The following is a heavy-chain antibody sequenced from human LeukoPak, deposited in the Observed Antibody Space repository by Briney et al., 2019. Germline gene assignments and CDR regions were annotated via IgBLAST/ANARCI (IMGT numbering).Heavy chain of an antibody. CDR1: GFTVSSNY. CDR2: IYSGGST. Sequence: GGSLRLSCAASGFTVSSNYMSWVRQAPGKGLEWVSVIYSGGSTYYADSVEGRFTISRDNSKNTLYLQMNSLRAEDTAVYYCAREQGGWYFDYWGQGTLVTVSS. J-gene: IGHJ4*02. CDR3: AREQGGWYFDY. D-gene: IGHD6-19*01. V-gene: IGHV3-53*01.